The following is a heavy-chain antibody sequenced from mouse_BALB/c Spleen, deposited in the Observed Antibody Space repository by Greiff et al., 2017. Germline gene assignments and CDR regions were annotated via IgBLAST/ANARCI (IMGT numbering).Heavy chain of an antibody. J-gene: IGHJ3*01. Sequence: EVQRVESGAELVKPGASVKLSCTASGFNIKDTYMHWVKQRPEQGLEWIGRIDPANGNTKYDPKFQGKATITADTSSNTAYLQLSSLTSEDTAVYYGARSGNADAPFAYWGQGTLVTVSA. D-gene: IGHD3-1*01. CDR2: IDPANGNT. CDR3: ARSGNADAPFAY. V-gene: IGHV14-3*02. CDR1: GFNIKDTY.